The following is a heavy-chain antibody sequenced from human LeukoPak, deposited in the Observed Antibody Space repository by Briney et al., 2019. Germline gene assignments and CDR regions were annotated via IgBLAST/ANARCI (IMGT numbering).Heavy chain of an antibody. Sequence: GGSLRLSCAASGFTFSSYAMSWVRQAPGKGLEWVSTISGSGGSTYYADSVKGRFTISRDNSKNTLYLQMNSLRAEDTAVYYCAKEATIFGVVIPRNFDYWGQGTLVTVSS. CDR2: ISGSGGST. J-gene: IGHJ4*02. CDR3: AKEATIFGVVIPRNFDY. CDR1: GFTFSSYA. V-gene: IGHV3-23*01. D-gene: IGHD3-3*01.